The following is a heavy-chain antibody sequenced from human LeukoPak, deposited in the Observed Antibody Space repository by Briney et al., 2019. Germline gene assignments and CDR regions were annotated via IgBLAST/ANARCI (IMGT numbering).Heavy chain of an antibody. V-gene: IGHV4-61*02. J-gene: IGHJ4*02. CDR1: GGSISSGSYY. D-gene: IGHD3-9*01. CDR3: AGTAAYYDILTGYYRDY. Sequence: SETLSLTCTVSGGSISSGSYYWSRIRQPAGKGLEWIGRIYTSGSTNYNPSLKSRVTISVGTSKNQFSLKLSSVTAADTAVYYCAGTAAYYDILTGYYRDYWGQGTLVTVSS. CDR2: IYTSGST.